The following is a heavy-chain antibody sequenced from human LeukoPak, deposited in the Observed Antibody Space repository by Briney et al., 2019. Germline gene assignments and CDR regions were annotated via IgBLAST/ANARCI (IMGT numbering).Heavy chain of an antibody. CDR2: IYYSGST. D-gene: IGHD3-10*01. Sequence: PSETLSLTCTVSGGSISSGDYYWSWIRQPPGKGLEWIGYIYYSGSTYYNPSLKSRVTISVDTSKNQFSLKLSSVTAADTAVYYCARGPRLVGELDSSSADWFDPWGQGTLVTVSS. V-gene: IGHV4-30-4*01. CDR3: ARGPRLVGELDSSSADWFDP. J-gene: IGHJ5*02. CDR1: GGSISSGDYY.